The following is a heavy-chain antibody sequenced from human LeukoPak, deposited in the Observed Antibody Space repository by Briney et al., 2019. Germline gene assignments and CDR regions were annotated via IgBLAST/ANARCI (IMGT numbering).Heavy chain of an antibody. CDR1: GFTFSNFW. V-gene: IGHV3-74*01. CDR3: ARVYETSGYLY. Sequence: GGSLRLSCAASGFTFSNFWMHWVRQAPGKGLVWVALIYGDGSFTRYADSVKGRFTISRDNAKNTVYLQMNSLRVEDTAVYNCARVYETSGYLYWGQGSLVTVSS. CDR2: IYGDGSFT. D-gene: IGHD3-22*01. J-gene: IGHJ4*02.